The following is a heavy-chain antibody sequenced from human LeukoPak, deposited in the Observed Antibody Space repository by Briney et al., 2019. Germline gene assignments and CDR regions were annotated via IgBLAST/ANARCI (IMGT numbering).Heavy chain of an antibody. D-gene: IGHD5-24*01. CDR3: ARDTDGDGYNSENDAFDI. V-gene: IGHV1-69*05. Sequence: ASVKVSCKASGGTFSSYAIRWVRQAPGQGLEWMGGIIPIFGTANYAQKFQGRVTITTDESTSTAYMELSSLGSEDTAVYYCARDTDGDGYNSENDAFDIWGQGTMVTVSS. J-gene: IGHJ3*02. CDR1: GGTFSSYA. CDR2: IIPIFGTA.